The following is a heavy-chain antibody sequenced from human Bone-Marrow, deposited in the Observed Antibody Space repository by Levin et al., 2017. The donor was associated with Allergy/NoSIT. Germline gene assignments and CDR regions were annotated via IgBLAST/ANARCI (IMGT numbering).Heavy chain of an antibody. CDR2: IYYSGST. CDR3: ARGFGEPRSYYFDY. V-gene: IGHV4-39*01. J-gene: IGHJ4*02. CDR1: GGSISSSSYY. Sequence: SQTLSLTCTVSGGSISSSSYYWGWIRQPPGKGLEWIGSIYYSGSTYYNPSLKSRVTISVDTSKNQFSLKLSSVTAADTAVYYCARGFGEPRSYYFDYWGQGTLVTVSS. D-gene: IGHD3-10*01.